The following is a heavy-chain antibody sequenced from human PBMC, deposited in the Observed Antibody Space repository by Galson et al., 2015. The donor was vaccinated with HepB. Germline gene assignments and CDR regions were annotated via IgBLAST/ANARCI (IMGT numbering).Heavy chain of an antibody. V-gene: IGHV1-69*13. CDR2: IIPIFGTA. CDR1: GGTFTSYA. Sequence: SVKVSCKASGGTFTSYAISWVRQAPGQGLEWMGGIIPIFGTANYAQKFQGRVTITADESTSTAYMELSSLRSEDTAVYYCARETVGRGGYSYGNDYWGQGTLVTVSS. CDR3: ARETVGRGGYSYGNDY. D-gene: IGHD5-18*01. J-gene: IGHJ4*02.